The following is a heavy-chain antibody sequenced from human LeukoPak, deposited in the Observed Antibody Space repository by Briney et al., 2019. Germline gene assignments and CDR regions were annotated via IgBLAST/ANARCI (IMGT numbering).Heavy chain of an antibody. Sequence: GESLKISCKGSGYRSTSYWIGWVRQMPGKGLEWMGIIYLDDSDTRYSPSFQGQVTISADKSSSTAYLQWSSLKASDTAMYYCARHPDYGGKPDYWGQGTLVTVPS. V-gene: IGHV5-51*01. CDR1: GYRSTSYW. J-gene: IGHJ4*02. D-gene: IGHD4-23*01. CDR2: IYLDDSDT. CDR3: ARHPDYGGKPDY.